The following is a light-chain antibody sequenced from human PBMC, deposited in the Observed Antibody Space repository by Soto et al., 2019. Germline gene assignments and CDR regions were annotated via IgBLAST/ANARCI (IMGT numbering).Light chain of an antibody. J-gene: IGLJ1*01. Sequence: QSALTQPPSASGSPGQSVAISCTGTASDVGGYTFVSWYQQHPGKAPKLFIYDVNNRPSGVSDRFSGSKSGNTASLTVSGLQAEDEADYYCSAHGGTNPYVFGTGTKVTVL. V-gene: IGLV2-8*01. CDR1: ASDVGGYTF. CDR2: DVN. CDR3: SAHGGTNPYV.